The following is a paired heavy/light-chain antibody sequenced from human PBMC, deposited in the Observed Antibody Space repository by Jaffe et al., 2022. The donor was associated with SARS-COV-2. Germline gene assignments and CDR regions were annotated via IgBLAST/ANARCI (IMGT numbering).Light chain of an antibody. J-gene: IGKJ1*01. V-gene: IGKV2-28*01. CDR2: LGS. Sequence: DIVMTQSPLSLPVTPGEPASISCRSSQSLMYTNGFNYLDWYLQKPGQSPQLLIYLGSTRASGVPDRFSGSGSGTDFTLKISRVEAEDVGVYYCMQALQTPRTFGQGTKVEIK. CDR3: MQALQTPRT. CDR1: QSLMYTNGFNY.
Heavy chain of an antibody. D-gene: IGHD2-8*01. CDR2: ISENGRST. CDR1: GFGFSGYG. V-gene: IGHV3-23*01. J-gene: IGHJ6*02. Sequence: EVQLLESGGGLAQPGRSLRLSCVASGFGFSGYGMNWVRLAPGKGLEWVSGISENGRSTYYADSVKGRFIISRDNSKNTVSLQMNSLRVDDTAVYYCAKEEEYCTSGVCVYPPYYYYGMDVWGQGTTVTVS. CDR3: AKEEEYCTSGVCVYPPYYYYGMDV.